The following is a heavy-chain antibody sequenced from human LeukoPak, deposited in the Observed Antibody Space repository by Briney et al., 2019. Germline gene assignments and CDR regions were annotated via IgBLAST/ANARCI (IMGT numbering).Heavy chain of an antibody. Sequence: GGSLRLSCAASGFTFSSYEMNWVRQAPGKGLEWVSYISSSGSTIYYADSVKGRFTISRDNAKNSLYLQMNSLRAEDTAVYYCASESGYAPREYWGQGTLVTVSS. J-gene: IGHJ4*02. CDR1: GFTFSSYE. CDR2: ISSSGSTI. CDR3: ASESGYAPREY. D-gene: IGHD5-12*01. V-gene: IGHV3-48*03.